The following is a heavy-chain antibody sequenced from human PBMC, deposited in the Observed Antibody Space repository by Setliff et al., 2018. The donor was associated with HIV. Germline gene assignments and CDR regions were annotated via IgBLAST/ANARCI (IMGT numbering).Heavy chain of an antibody. CDR1: GASISGINYF. J-gene: IGHJ6*02. V-gene: IGHV4-30-4*01. D-gene: IGHD2-2*01. CDR3: ASGRYLINYYYSAMDD. CDR2: VYSTGST. Sequence: SETLSLTCSVSGASISGINYFWSWVRLPPGKGLEWIGSVYSTGSTYQNPSLKDRITLSVDPSKNQVSLQVSSVTAADTAVYYCASGRYLINYYYSAMDDWGPGTTVTVSS.